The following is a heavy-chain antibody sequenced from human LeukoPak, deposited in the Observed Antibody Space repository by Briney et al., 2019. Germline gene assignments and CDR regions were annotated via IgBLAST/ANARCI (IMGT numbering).Heavy chain of an antibody. D-gene: IGHD6-13*01. Sequence: GGSLRLSCAASGFTFSSYEMNWVRQAPGKGPEWVSYISRSGFNIYYADSVKGRFTISRDNAKNSLYLQMNSLRAEDTAVYYCARASLAAAGTGEFDYWGQGTLVTVSS. CDR3: ARASLAAAGTGEFDY. CDR2: ISRSGFNI. J-gene: IGHJ4*02. V-gene: IGHV3-48*03. CDR1: GFTFSSYE.